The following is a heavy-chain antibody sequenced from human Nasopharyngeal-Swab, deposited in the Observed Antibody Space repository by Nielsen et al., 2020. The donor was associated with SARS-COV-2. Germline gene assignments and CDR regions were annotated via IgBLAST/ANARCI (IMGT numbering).Heavy chain of an antibody. CDR1: GGSLTYHQ. D-gene: IGHD3-16*01. CDR2: IYESGST. J-gene: IGHJ4*02. Sequence: SETLSLTCTVSGGSLTYHQWTWIRQFPGKGLEWIGYIYESGSTLYNPSLESRVTISLDTSKKQFSLRLTSVTAADTAVYFCARMGRLDYWGQGTLVTVSS. CDR3: ARMGRLDY. V-gene: IGHV4-59*11.